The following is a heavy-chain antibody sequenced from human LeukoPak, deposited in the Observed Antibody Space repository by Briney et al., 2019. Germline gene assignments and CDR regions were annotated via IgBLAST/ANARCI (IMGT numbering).Heavy chain of an antibody. CDR3: ARSGSYYGPIDY. CDR2: IYPGDSDT. J-gene: IGHJ4*02. V-gene: IGHV5-51*01. D-gene: IGHD1-26*01. Sequence: RGESLKISCKGSGYSFTSYWIGWVRQLPGKGLEGMGIIYPGDSDTRYSPSFQGHVTISADKSISTAYQQWSSLKASDTAMYYCARSGSYYGPIDYWGQGTLVTVSS. CDR1: GYSFTSYW.